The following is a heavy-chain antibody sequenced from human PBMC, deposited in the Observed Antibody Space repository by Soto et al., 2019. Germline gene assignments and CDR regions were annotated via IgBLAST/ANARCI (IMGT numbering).Heavy chain of an antibody. J-gene: IGHJ6*02. Sequence: EVQLVESGGGLGKPGGSLRLSCAASGFTFSGDSMNWVRQAPGKGLEWVSSISTTSTYIYYADSVKGRFTISRDNANNSLHLQMNSLRAEDTAVYYCTSDYVMDVWGQGTTVTVSS. CDR1: GFTFSGDS. CDR2: ISTTSTYI. V-gene: IGHV3-21*02. CDR3: TSDYVMDV.